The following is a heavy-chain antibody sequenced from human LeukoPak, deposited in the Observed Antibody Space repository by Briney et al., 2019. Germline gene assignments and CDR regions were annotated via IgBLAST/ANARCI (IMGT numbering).Heavy chain of an antibody. CDR2: ITSTSDTI. J-gene: IGHJ4*02. Sequence: GGSLRLSCVTSGFPFSTYSMNWVRQAPGKGLEWLSYITSTSDTIYYADSVKGRFTISRDNSKNTLYLQMNSLRAEDTAVYYCAKGDGGSSSWYGFDYWGQGTLVTVSS. CDR3: AKGDGGSSSWYGFDY. V-gene: IGHV3-48*01. CDR1: GFPFSTYS. D-gene: IGHD6-13*01.